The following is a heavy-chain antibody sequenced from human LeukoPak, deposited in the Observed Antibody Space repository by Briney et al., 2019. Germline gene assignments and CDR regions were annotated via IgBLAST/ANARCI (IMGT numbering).Heavy chain of an antibody. D-gene: IGHD3-22*01. CDR1: GGSISSYY. CDR3: ARVPRNYYDSSGPYWHFDL. J-gene: IGHJ2*01. V-gene: IGHV4-59*01. Sequence: SETLSLTCTVSGGSISSYYWSWIRQPPGKGLEWIGYIYYSGSTNYNPSLKSRVTISVDTSKNQFSLKLSSVTAADTAVYYCARVPRNYYDSSGPYWHFDLWGRGTLVTVSS. CDR2: IYYSGST.